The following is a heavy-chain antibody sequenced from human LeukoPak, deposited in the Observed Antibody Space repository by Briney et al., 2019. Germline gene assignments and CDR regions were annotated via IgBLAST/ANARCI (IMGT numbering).Heavy chain of an antibody. CDR1: GGSFSGYC. J-gene: IGHJ3*02. V-gene: IGHV4-59*01. CDR2: IYYTGST. CDR3: ARDRCGRTSCYPGAFDI. D-gene: IGHD2-2*01. Sequence: SETLSLTCTVYGGSFSGYCWSWIRQPPGKGLEWIGYIYYTGSTTYNPSLKSQVTISVDTSKNQFSLKLSSVTAADTAVYYCARDRCGRTSCYPGAFDIWGQGTMVTVSS.